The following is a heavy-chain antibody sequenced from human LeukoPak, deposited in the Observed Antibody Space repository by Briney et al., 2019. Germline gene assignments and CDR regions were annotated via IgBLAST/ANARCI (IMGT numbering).Heavy chain of an antibody. Sequence: PGGSLRLSCAASGFTFSSYSMNWVRQAPGKGLEWVSSISSSSYIYYADSVKGRFTISRDNAKNSLYLQMNSLRAEDTAVYYCARGQGLAPFDYWGQGTLVTVSS. CDR1: GFTFSSYS. D-gene: IGHD6-19*01. CDR3: ARGQGLAPFDY. CDR2: ISSSSYI. J-gene: IGHJ4*02. V-gene: IGHV3-21*01.